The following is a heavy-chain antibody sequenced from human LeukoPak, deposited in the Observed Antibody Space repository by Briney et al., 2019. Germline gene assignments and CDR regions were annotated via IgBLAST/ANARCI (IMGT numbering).Heavy chain of an antibody. D-gene: IGHD3-22*01. J-gene: IGHJ1*01. Sequence: GGSLRLSCAASGFTFSSYWMSWVRQAPGKGLEWVANIKQDGTEKYYVDSVKGRFTISRDNAKNSLYLQMNSLRAEDTAVYYCATYSSLNRREFQYWGQGTLLTVSS. CDR1: GFTFSSYW. V-gene: IGHV3-7*01. CDR2: IKQDGTEK. CDR3: ATYSSLNRREFQY.